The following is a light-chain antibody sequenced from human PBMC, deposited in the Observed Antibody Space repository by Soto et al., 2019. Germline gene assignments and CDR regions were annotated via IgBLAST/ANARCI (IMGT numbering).Light chain of an antibody. Sequence: EIVMTQSPATLSVSPGERATLSCRASQSVSSNLAWYQQKPGQAPRLLIYGASTRATGIPARFSGSGSGTEFTLTISSLQSEDFAVYYCQQYNKWPRTFGQGTKG. CDR3: QQYNKWPRT. V-gene: IGKV3-15*01. CDR2: GAS. CDR1: QSVSSN. J-gene: IGKJ1*01.